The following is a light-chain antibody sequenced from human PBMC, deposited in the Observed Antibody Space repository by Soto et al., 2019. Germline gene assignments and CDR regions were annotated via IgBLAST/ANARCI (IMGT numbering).Light chain of an antibody. Sequence: EIVLTQSPATLSLSPGERATLSCRASQSIINSLAWYQQKPGQTPRLLIHDASDRATGIPARFSGSGSGTDFTLTISNLEPEDFAVYYCQQRSNWPWTFGQGTNVEIK. J-gene: IGKJ1*01. V-gene: IGKV3-11*01. CDR1: QSIINS. CDR3: QQRSNWPWT. CDR2: DAS.